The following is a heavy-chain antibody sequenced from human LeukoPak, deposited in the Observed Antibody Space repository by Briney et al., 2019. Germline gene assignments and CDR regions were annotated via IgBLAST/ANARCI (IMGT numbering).Heavy chain of an antibody. D-gene: IGHD4-17*01. CDR3: ARAHYGDYLPGGY. V-gene: IGHV1-8*02. J-gene: IGHJ4*02. Sequence: AASVNVSCKAYGYTFTSYGISWVRQATGQRLEWMGWMNRNSGNTGYAQKFQGRVTMTRNTSISTAYMELGSLRSEDTAVYYCARAHYGDYLPGGYWGQGTLVTVSS. CDR2: MNRNSGNT. CDR1: GYTFTSYG.